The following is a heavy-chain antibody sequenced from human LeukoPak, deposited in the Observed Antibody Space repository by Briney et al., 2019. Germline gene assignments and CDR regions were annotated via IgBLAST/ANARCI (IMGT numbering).Heavy chain of an antibody. Sequence: GGSLRLSCAASGFTFDDYGMSWVRQAPGKGLEWVSGINWNGGSTGYADSVKGRCTISRGNAKNSLYLQMNSLRAEDTALYYCARAFKYSMSGYYFDYWGQGTLVTVSS. CDR1: GFTFDDYG. CDR3: ARAFKYSMSGYYFDY. V-gene: IGHV3-20*04. J-gene: IGHJ4*02. D-gene: IGHD2-21*01. CDR2: INWNGGST.